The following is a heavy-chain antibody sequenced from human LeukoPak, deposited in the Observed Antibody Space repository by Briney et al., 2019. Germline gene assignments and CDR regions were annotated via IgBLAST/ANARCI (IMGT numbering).Heavy chain of an antibody. J-gene: IGHJ4*02. CDR1: GFRFSDYY. V-gene: IGHV3-11*01. CDR2: ISGSGDAI. CDR3: ASLYDSTGFCFDY. D-gene: IGHD3-22*01. Sequence: GGSLRLSCVVSGFRFSDYYMSWIRQTPGKGLEFISYISGSGDAIYYTDSVKGRFTISRDNAKNSLYPQLDSLSAEDTAVYYCASLYDSTGFCFDYWGQGALVTVSS.